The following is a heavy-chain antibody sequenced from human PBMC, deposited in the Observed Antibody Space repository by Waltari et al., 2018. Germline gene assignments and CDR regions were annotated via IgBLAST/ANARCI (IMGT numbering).Heavy chain of an antibody. J-gene: IGHJ4*02. CDR1: GFTFGAYA. CDR3: TRAPSVWRLPDY. V-gene: IGHV3-49*04. D-gene: IGHD4-17*01. Sequence: EVQLVESGGGSAQPGRSLRLPCTASGFTFGAYAISGVRTAPGKGLEWVGFIRSKVYGGTTEYAASVKGRFSISRDDSQSIAYLQMNSLKSEDTAVYYCTRAPSVWRLPDYWGQGTLVTVSS. CDR2: IRSKVYGGTT.